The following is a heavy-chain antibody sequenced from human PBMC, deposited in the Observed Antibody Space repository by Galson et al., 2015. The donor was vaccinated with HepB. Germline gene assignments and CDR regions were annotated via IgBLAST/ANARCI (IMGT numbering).Heavy chain of an antibody. D-gene: IGHD3-16*01. J-gene: IGHJ4*02. V-gene: IGHV4-4*08. CDR3: ANSLGKGSFDS. CDR2: IYRSGST. Sequence: PLSLTCTVSNASISSYYWSWLRQSPGKGLECIGYIYRSGSTYYDPSLKDRVTISMNTSKNQISLKVTSVTAADTAVYFCANSLGKGSFDSWGRGTLVTVSS. CDR1: NASISSYY.